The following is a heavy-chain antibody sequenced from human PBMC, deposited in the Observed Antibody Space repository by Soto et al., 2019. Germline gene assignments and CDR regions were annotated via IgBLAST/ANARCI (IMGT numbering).Heavy chain of an antibody. J-gene: IGHJ6*02. CDR1: GFTFSSYN. CDR2: ISGSGGST. Sequence: GGSLRLSCAASGFTFSSYNMAWIRQAPGKGLEWVSAISGSGGSTYYADSVKGRFTISRDNSKNTLYLQMNSLRAEDTAVYYCAKAPSSGSYSYSYYYYYGMDVWGQGTTVTVSS. V-gene: IGHV3-23*01. CDR3: AKAPSSGSYSYSYYYYYGMDV. D-gene: IGHD3-10*01.